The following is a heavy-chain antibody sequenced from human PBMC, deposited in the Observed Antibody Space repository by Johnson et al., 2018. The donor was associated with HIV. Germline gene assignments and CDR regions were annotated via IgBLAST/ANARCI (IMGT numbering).Heavy chain of an antibody. J-gene: IGHJ3*02. D-gene: IGHD3/OR15-3a*01. CDR3: ARDWDWGGALDI. V-gene: IGHV3-30*04. CDR1: GFALSHYA. CDR2: ISYDGSNK. Sequence: QVQLVESGGGVVQPGRSLRLSCASSGFALSHYAMHWVRQAPGKGLEWLAIISYDGSNKYYAGSVKGQFTISRDNSKNTLYLQMNGLRPVDTAVYYCARDWDWGGALDIWGQGTRVTVSS.